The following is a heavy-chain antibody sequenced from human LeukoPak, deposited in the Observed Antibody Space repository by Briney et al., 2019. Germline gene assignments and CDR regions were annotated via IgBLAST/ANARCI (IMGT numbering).Heavy chain of an antibody. CDR1: GGSISSYY. CDR3: AREQAVYDYVWGSYRYFNY. D-gene: IGHD3-16*02. Sequence: SETLSLTCTVSGGSISSYYWSCIRQPPGKGLEWIGYIYYSGSTNYNPSLKSRVTISVDTSKNQFSLKLSSVTAADTAVYYCAREQAVYDYVWGSYRYFNYWGQGTLVTVSS. J-gene: IGHJ4*02. V-gene: IGHV4-59*01. CDR2: IYYSGST.